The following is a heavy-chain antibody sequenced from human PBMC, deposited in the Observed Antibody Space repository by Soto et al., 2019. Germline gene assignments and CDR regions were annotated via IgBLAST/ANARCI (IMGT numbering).Heavy chain of an antibody. J-gene: IGHJ6*02. Sequence: SGPTLVNPTETLTLTCTVSGFSLSNARMGVSWIRQPPGKALEWLAHIFSNDEKSYSTSLKSRLTISKDTSKSQVVLTMTNMDPLDTATYYCARTNQHYYYYGMDVWGQGTTVTVSS. V-gene: IGHV2-26*01. CDR3: ARTNQHYYYYGMDV. CDR2: IFSNDEK. CDR1: GFSLSNARMG.